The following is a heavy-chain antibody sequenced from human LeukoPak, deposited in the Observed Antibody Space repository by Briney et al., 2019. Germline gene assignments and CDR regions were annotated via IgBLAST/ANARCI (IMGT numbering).Heavy chain of an antibody. D-gene: IGHD4-17*01. V-gene: IGHV1-2*02. J-gene: IGHJ6*03. CDR3: ARGPTVTTIFYYYMDV. Sequence: GASVKVSCRASGYTFTAYYIYWVRQAPGQGFEWMGWMNPDSGDTNYAQRFQGRVSLTRDTSISTARMELVSLTSDDTAVYYCARGPTVTTIFYYYMDVWGKGTPVTVSS. CDR2: MNPDSGDT. CDR1: GYTFTAYY.